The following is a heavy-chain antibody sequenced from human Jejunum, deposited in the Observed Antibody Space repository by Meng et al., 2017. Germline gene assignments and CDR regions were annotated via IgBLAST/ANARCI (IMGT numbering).Heavy chain of an antibody. D-gene: IGHD2/OR15-2a*01. CDR2: ISFDGSNN. J-gene: IGHJ4*02. CDR3: VYGPDY. CDR1: GFTFRSFA. Sequence: QVPLVESGGGVVRPGRSLRLSCTASGFTFRSFAMQWVRQAPGKGLEWVAVISFDGSNNFYADSVMGRFTISRDNSKNTLYLEMNSLRPEDTAVYYCVYGPDYWGQGPLVTVSS. V-gene: IGHV3-30*01.